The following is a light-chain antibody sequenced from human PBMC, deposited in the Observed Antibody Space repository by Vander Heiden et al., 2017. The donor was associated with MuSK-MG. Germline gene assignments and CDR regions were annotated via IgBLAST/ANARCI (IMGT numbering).Light chain of an antibody. J-gene: IGLJ2*01. CDR3: SSYTTSSTVV. CDR2: EVS. CDR1: SSDVGGYNF. V-gene: IGLV2-14*01. Sequence: QSALTQPASVSGSPGQSISISCTGASSDVGGYNFVSWYQHHRGKAPKLIIHEVSDRPSGVSTRFSGSKSANTASLTISGRQAEDEAVYYCSSYTTSSTVVFGTGTKVTVL.